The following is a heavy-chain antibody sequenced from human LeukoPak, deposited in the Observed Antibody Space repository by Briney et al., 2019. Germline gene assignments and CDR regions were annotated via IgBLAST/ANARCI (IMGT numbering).Heavy chain of an antibody. V-gene: IGHV3-30*04. Sequence: PGGSQRLSCAASGFTFSSYAMHWVRRAPGKGLEWVAVISYDGSNKYYADSVKGRFTISRDNSKNTLYLQMNSLRAEDTAVYYCARDFGTAAGLDYWGQGTLVTVSS. CDR3: ARDFGTAAGLDY. CDR1: GFTFSSYA. D-gene: IGHD6-13*01. J-gene: IGHJ4*02. CDR2: ISYDGSNK.